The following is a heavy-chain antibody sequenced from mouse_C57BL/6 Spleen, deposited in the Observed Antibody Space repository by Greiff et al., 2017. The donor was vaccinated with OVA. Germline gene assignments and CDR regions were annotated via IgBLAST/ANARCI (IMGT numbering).Heavy chain of an antibody. V-gene: IGHV5-17*01. Sequence: EVKLMESGGGLVKPGGSLKLSCAASGFTFSDYGMHWVRQAPEKGLEWVAYISSGSSTIYYADTVKGRFTISRDNAKNTLFLQMTSLRSEDTAMYYCAREYSFYFDYWGQGTTLTVSS. D-gene: IGHD5-1*01. CDR1: GFTFSDYG. CDR2: ISSGSSTI. J-gene: IGHJ2*01. CDR3: AREYSFYFDY.